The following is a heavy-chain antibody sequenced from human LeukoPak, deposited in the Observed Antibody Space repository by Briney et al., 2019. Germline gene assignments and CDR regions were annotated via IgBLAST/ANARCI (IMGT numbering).Heavy chain of an antibody. CDR1: GYTFTSYG. Sequence: ASVKVSCKASGYTFTSYGISSVRHAPGQGLEWMGWISAYNGDTDSTQSLQGRVTLSIDTSPSTVYMELRSLRSDDTAVYYCARDVVRSYDLDYWGRGTLVTVSS. CDR2: ISAYNGDT. J-gene: IGHJ4*02. CDR3: ARDVVRSYDLDY. V-gene: IGHV1-18*01. D-gene: IGHD3-16*01.